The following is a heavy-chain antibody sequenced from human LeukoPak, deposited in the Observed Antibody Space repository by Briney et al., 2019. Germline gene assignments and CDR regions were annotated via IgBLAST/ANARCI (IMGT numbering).Heavy chain of an antibody. CDR1: GGSISSSSYY. CDR2: IYYSGST. V-gene: IGHV4-39*07. Sequence: SETLSLTCTVSGGSISSSSYYWGWIRQPPGKGLEWIGSIYYSGSTYYNPSLKSRVTMSVDTSENQFSLKLTSVTAADTAVYYCARNSHDGGFDPWGQGTLVTVSS. J-gene: IGHJ5*02. CDR3: ARNSHDGGFDP. D-gene: IGHD1-1*01.